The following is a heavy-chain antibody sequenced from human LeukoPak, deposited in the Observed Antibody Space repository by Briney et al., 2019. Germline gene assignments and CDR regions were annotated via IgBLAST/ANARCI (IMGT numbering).Heavy chain of an antibody. CDR3: ARGKGAYVWGSYRYHNWFDP. CDR1: GGSVSSSSYY. Sequence: PSETLSLTCSVSGGSVSSSSYYWGWIRQPPGKGLEWVGTIYYRGSTYYNASLKSRVTISVDTSKNQFSLKLSSVTAADTAVYYCARGKGAYVWGSYRYHNWFDPWGQGTLVTVSS. D-gene: IGHD3-16*02. CDR2: IYYRGST. J-gene: IGHJ5*02. V-gene: IGHV4-39*07.